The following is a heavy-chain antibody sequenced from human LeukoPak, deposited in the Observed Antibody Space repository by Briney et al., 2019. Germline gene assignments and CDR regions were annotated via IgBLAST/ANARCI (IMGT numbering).Heavy chain of an antibody. CDR1: GFNFDNYA. D-gene: IGHD6-19*01. CDR3: AKDTSSGGSGWYDY. J-gene: IGHJ4*02. V-gene: IGHV3-9*01. CDR2: ISWNSGSI. Sequence: PGGSLRLSCAASGFNFDNYAMHWVRRAPGKDLEWVSGISWNSGSIAYADSVKGRFTISRDNAKNSLYLQMNSLRAEDTALYYCAKDTSSGGSGWYDYWGQGTLVTVSS.